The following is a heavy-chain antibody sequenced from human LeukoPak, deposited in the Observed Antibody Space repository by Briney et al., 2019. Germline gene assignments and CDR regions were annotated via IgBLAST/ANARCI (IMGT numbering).Heavy chain of an antibody. Sequence: PSETLSLTCTVSGGSISSTTFYWNWIRQPPGKGLEWIGYIYDSGSTNYNPSLKSRVTMSLDTSKNQFSLRLYSVTVADTAVYYCARHFAYSSSSYFDYWGRGSLVTVSS. D-gene: IGHD6-6*01. CDR3: ARHFAYSSSSYFDY. CDR1: GGSISSTTFY. V-gene: IGHV4-61*05. J-gene: IGHJ4*02. CDR2: IYDSGST.